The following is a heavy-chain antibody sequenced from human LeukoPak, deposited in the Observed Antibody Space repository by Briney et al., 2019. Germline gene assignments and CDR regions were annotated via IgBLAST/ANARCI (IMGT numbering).Heavy chain of an antibody. D-gene: IGHD6-19*01. CDR3: ARDLKQWLVRWAFDI. V-gene: IGHV3-23*01. Sequence: GGSLRLSCAASGFTFSSYDMSWVRQAPGKGLEWVSAISGSGDSSYYADSVKGRFTISRDNSKNTLYLQMNSLRAEDTAVYYCARDLKQWLVRWAFDIWGQGTMVTVSS. CDR1: GFTFSSYD. J-gene: IGHJ3*02. CDR2: ISGSGDSS.